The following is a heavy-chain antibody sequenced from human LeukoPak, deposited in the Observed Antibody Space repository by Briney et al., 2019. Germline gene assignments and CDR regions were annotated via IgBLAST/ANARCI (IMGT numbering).Heavy chain of an antibody. Sequence: PGRSLRLSCSASGFTFNSYSMNWVRQAPGKGLEWVSYISSSSGTIYYADSVKGRSTISRDNAKNSLYLQMNSLRPEDTAVYYCARISDTVTTPFDYWGQGTLVTVSS. CDR1: GFTFNSYS. D-gene: IGHD4-17*01. V-gene: IGHV3-48*01. CDR2: ISSSSGTI. CDR3: ARISDTVTTPFDY. J-gene: IGHJ4*02.